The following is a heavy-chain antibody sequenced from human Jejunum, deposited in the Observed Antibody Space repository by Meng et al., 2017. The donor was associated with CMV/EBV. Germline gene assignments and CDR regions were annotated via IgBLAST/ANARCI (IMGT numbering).Heavy chain of an antibody. CDR2: IYYTGST. CDR1: GGPISSSDYY. Sequence: CTGSGGPISSSDYYWGWIRQPPGGGLEWIGIIYYTGSTYYNPSLESRVSISIDTSKNQFSLKLRSVTAADTAVYFCARDSSRLYNYWGQGTLVTVSS. J-gene: IGHJ4*02. V-gene: IGHV4-39*07. CDR3: ARDSSRLYNY. D-gene: IGHD3-16*02.